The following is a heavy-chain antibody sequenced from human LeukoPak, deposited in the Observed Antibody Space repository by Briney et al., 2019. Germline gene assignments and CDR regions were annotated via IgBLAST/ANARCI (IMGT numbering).Heavy chain of an antibody. CDR1: GGSFSGYY. J-gene: IGHJ4*02. D-gene: IGHD2-15*01. V-gene: IGHV4-34*01. CDR2: INHSGST. CDR3: ATSPATSRNY. Sequence: SETLSLTCAVYGGSFSGYYWNWIRRPPGKGLEWIGGINHSGSTTYNPSLKSRVTISVDTSKNQFSLKLSSVTAADTAVYYCATSPATSRNYWGQGTLVTVSS.